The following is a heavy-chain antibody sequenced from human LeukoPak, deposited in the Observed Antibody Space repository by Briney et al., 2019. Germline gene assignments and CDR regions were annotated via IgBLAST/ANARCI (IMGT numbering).Heavy chain of an antibody. CDR2: IKPDGSDK. CDR3: ATISAQTFDV. V-gene: IGHV3-7*01. CDR1: GFSFISHW. Sequence: PGGSLRLSCVGSGFSFISHWVNWVRQSPGKGLEWVANIKPDGSDKYYVDSARGRFTVSIDNAKNSAFLQMNSLRAEDTAIYYCATISAQTFDVWGQGTLVSVSS. J-gene: IGHJ3*01. D-gene: IGHD5-24*01.